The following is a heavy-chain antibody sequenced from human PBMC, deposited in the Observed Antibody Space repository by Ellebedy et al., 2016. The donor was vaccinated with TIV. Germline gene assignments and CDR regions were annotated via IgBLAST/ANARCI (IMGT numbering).Heavy chain of an antibody. Sequence: GGSLRLSXAASGFTFSNAWMSWVRQAPGKGLEWVGRIKSKTDGGTTDYAAPVKGRFAISRDDSKNTLYLQMNSLKTEDTAVYYCTTDEYYYDSSGYYDFDDWGQGTLVTVSS. CDR1: GFTFSNAW. CDR2: IKSKTDGGTT. V-gene: IGHV3-15*01. J-gene: IGHJ4*02. CDR3: TTDEYYYDSSGYYDFDD. D-gene: IGHD3-22*01.